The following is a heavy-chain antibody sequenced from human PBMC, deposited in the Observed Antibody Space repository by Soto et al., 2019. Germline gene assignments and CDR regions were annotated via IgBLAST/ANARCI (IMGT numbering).Heavy chain of an antibody. Sequence: QVQLVQSGAEVKKPGSSVKVSCKASGGIFSTYVITWVRQAPGQGLEWMGGVIPMVGTTNYAQKFQGRVTITADESTSTTYMELSSLRSEDTAMYYCARGSGSSVRDYYYGMDVWGQGTTVTVSS. CDR2: VIPMVGTT. CDR3: ARGSGSSVRDYYYGMDV. D-gene: IGHD3-22*01. V-gene: IGHV1-69*01. CDR1: GGIFSTYV. J-gene: IGHJ6*02.